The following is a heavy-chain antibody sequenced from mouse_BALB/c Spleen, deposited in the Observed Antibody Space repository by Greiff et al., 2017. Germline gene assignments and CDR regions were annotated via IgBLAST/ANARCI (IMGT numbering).Heavy chain of an antibody. J-gene: IGHJ4*01. CDR2: ILPGSGST. CDR1: GYTFSSYW. V-gene: IGHV1-9*01. D-gene: IGHD2-4*01. CDR3: ARWGSTMITTGSYYYAMDY. Sequence: QVQLQQSGAELMKPGASVKISCKATGYTFSSYWIEWVKQRPGHGLEWIGEILPGSGSTNYNEKFKGKATFTADTSSNTAYMQLSSLTSEDSAVYYCARWGSTMITTGSYYYAMDYWGQGTSVTVSS.